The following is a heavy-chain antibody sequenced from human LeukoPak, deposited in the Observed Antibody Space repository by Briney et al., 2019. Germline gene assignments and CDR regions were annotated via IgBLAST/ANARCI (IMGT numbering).Heavy chain of an antibody. Sequence: SVKVSCKAAGGTFSSYAISWVRQAPGQGPEWMGRIIPILGIANYAQKFQGRVTITADKSTSTAYMELSSLRSEDTAVYYCVWAAAGKGWFDPWGQGTLVTVSS. J-gene: IGHJ5*02. V-gene: IGHV1-69*04. CDR3: VWAAAGKGWFDP. CDR2: IIPILGIA. CDR1: GGTFSSYA. D-gene: IGHD6-13*01.